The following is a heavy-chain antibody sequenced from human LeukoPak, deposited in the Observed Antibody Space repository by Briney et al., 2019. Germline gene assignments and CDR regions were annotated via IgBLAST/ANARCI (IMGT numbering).Heavy chain of an antibody. J-gene: IGHJ4*02. CDR1: GFNVRSYY. Sequence: GGSLRLSCAASGFNVRSYYMNWVRQAPGKGLEWVSSISTSSSYIFYADSVKGRFTISRDNAKNSLYLQMNSLRAEDTAVYFCARTLHDILTGYYYFYFDYWGQGTLVTVSS. CDR3: ARTLHDILTGYYYFYFDY. V-gene: IGHV3-21*01. CDR2: ISTSSSYI. D-gene: IGHD3-9*01.